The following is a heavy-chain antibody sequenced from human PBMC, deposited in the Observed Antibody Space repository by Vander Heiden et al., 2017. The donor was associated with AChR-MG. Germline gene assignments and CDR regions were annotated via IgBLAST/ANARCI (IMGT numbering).Heavy chain of an antibody. CDR2: SNHSGST. D-gene: IGHD3-10*01. CDR1: GGSFRGYY. V-gene: IGHV4-34*01. Sequence: QVQLQQWGAGLLKPSETLSLTCAVYGGSFRGYYWSWIRQPPGKGLEWIGESNHSGSTNYNPSLKSRVTISVDTSKNQFSLKLSSVTAADTAVYYCARGPLHYGSGSYSLDYWGQGTLVTVSS. CDR3: ARGPLHYGSGSYSLDY. J-gene: IGHJ4*02.